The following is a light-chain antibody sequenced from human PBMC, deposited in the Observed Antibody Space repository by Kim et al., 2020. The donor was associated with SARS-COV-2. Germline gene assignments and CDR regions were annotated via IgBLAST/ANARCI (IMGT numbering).Light chain of an antibody. V-gene: IGKV1-5*01. CDR1: PSVSGW. CDR2: DAF. Sequence: ASVGDRVSISCRASPSVSGWLAWYQQTPGRAPKVLIYDAFSLESGVPSRFSGSGSGTEFTLTISSLQPDDFATYYCQQYDNYPWTFGQGTKVDIK. CDR3: QQYDNYPWT. J-gene: IGKJ1*01.